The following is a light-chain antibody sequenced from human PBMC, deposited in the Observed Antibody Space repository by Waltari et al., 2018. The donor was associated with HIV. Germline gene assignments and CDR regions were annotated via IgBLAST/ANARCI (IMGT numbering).Light chain of an antibody. CDR2: EVI. Sequence: QSALTQSRSVSGSPGQSVTISCTGTSSDVGGYYSVYWYLQHPGKVPKLIIYEVIKRPSGVPARFSGSKSGNTASLTISGLQTEDEADYFCCSYAGTYTYVLFGGGTKLTVL. V-gene: IGLV2-11*01. CDR1: SSDVGGYYS. J-gene: IGLJ3*02. CDR3: CSYAGTYTYVL.